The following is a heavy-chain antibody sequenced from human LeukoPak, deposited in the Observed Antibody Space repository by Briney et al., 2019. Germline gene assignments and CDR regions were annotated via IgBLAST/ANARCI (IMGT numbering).Heavy chain of an antibody. CDR1: GFTVSSNY. D-gene: IGHD6-6*01. CDR3: ARDKAQDSVYYGMDV. V-gene: IGHV3-21*06. CDR2: ISSGSNYI. Sequence: PGGSLRLSCAASGFTVSSNYMSWVRQAPGKGLEWVSSISSGSNYIYYADSVKGRFTISRDNARTSLYLQMNSLRAEDTAVYYCARDKAQDSVYYGMDVWGQGTTVTVPS. J-gene: IGHJ6*02.